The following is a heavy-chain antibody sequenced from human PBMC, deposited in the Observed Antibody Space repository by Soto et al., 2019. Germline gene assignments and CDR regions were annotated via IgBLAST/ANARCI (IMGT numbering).Heavy chain of an antibody. Sequence: QVQLQESGPGLVKPSQTLSLTCTVSGGSISSCDYYWSWIRQPPGKGLEWIGYILYSGTTNYNPSLESRLTISVDTSKNQFSLKLTSVTAADTAVYYCARHGALDYWGRGTLVTVSS. CDR2: ILYSGTT. CDR3: ARHGALDY. D-gene: IGHD2-8*01. CDR1: GGSISSCDYY. J-gene: IGHJ4*02. V-gene: IGHV4-30-4*01.